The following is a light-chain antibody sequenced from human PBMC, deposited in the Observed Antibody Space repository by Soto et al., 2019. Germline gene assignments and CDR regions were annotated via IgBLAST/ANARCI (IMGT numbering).Light chain of an antibody. CDR1: QSIYIY. Sequence: DIQMTESPSSLSSSIVDIVNIHWGESQSIYIYLNWYQQKAGQAPKLLIYAASTLHSGVPSRFSGSGSGTEFTLTISSLQPEDFATYYCQQNAITPPWTFGQGTKVDI. V-gene: IGKV1-39*01. J-gene: IGKJ1*01. CDR3: QQNAITPPWT. CDR2: AAS.